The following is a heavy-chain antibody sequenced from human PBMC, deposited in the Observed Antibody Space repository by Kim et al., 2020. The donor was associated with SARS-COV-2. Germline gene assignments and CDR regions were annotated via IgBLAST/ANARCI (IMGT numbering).Heavy chain of an antibody. CDR2: ISYDGSNK. V-gene: IGHV3-30*18. J-gene: IGHJ6*02. CDR3: AKDSYVSGTYYIHSYYYSMDV. D-gene: IGHD3-10*01. Sequence: GGSLRLSCAASGFTFSNYGIHWVRQAPGKGLEWVAVISYDGSNKYYADSVKGRFTISRDNSKDTLFLQISSLTAEDTALYYCAKDSYVSGTYYIHSYYYSMDVWGQGTPVTVSS. CDR1: GFTFSNYG.